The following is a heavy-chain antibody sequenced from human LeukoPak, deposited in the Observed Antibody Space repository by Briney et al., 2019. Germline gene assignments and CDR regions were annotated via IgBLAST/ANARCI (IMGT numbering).Heavy chain of an antibody. J-gene: IGHJ5*02. CDR3: ARGVVVAATAIWFDP. CDR1: GGSGSSGSYY. CDR2: IYYSGST. Sequence: SETLSLTRTVSGGSGSSGSYYWSWIRQPPGNGLEWIGYIYYSGSTNYNPSLKSRATISVDTSNTQFSLKLRSVTAADTAVYYCARGVVVAATAIWFDPWGQGTLVTVSS. D-gene: IGHD2-15*01. V-gene: IGHV4-61*01.